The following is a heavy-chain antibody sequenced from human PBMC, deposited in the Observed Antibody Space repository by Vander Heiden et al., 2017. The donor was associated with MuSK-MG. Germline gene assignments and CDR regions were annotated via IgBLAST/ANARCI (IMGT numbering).Heavy chain of an antibody. CDR3: ARHVRDLSGSSNNWFDP. V-gene: IGHV5-51*01. CDR2: IYPGDSDT. Sequence: EVQLVQSGAEVKKPGESRKISCKGSGYSFTSYWIGWVRQMPGKGLEWMGIIYPGDSDTRYSPSFQGQVTISADKSISTAYLQWSSLKASDTAMYYCARHVRDLSGSSNNWFDPWGQGTLVTVSS. CDR1: GYSFTSYW. J-gene: IGHJ5*02. D-gene: IGHD1-26*01.